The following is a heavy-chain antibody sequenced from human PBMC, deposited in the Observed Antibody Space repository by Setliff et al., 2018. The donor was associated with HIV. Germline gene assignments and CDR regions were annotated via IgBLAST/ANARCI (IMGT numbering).Heavy chain of an antibody. CDR3: ARDGDYGDYVLFDY. D-gene: IGHD4-17*01. J-gene: IGHJ4*02. CDR1: GFTFDDYA. CDR2: ISWNSGTI. Sequence: GGSLRLSCAASGFTFDDYAMHWVRQAPGKGLEWVSGISWNSGTIGYADSVKGRFTISRDNAKNSLYLQMNSLRAEDTAVYYCARDGDYGDYVLFDYWGQGTLVTVSS. V-gene: IGHV3-9*01.